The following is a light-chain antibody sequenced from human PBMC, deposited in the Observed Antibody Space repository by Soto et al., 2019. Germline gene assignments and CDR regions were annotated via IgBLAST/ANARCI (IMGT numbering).Light chain of an antibody. CDR1: SSDVGSYNL. CDR2: EVS. Sequence: QSVLTQPASVSRSPGQSITISCTGTSSDVGSYNLVSWYQQHPGKAPKLMIYEVSKRPSGVSNRFSGSKSGNTASLTISGLQAEDEADYYCCSYAGSSTYVFGTEPKVTVL. V-gene: IGLV2-23*02. J-gene: IGLJ1*01. CDR3: CSYAGSSTYV.